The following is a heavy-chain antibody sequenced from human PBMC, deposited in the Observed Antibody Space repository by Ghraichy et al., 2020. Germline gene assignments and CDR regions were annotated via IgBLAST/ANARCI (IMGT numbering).Heavy chain of an antibody. Sequence: ASVKVSCKASGYTFTDYYLHWVRQAPGQGLEWMGWINPNNGGTKYAQKFQGRVTGTRDTSSSTADMDLSGLTSDDTAVYYWARDVVEMASEDRDFGGQGTRGT. CDR3: ARDVVEMASEDRDF. CDR1: GYTFTDYY. CDR2: INPNNGGT. V-gene: IGHV1-2*02. D-gene: IGHD2-21*01. J-gene: IGHJ4*02.